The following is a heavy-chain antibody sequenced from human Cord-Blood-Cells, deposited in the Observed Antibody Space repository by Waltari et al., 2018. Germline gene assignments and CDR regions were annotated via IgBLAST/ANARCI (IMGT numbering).Heavy chain of an antibody. CDR2: FDPEDGET. CDR3: ATAEGITIFGVVIGRYFQH. CDR1: GYTLTALS. V-gene: IGHV1-24*01. Sequence: QVQLVQSGAEVKKPGASVKVSCKVSGYTLTALSMHWVRQAPGKGLEWMGGFDPEDGETIYAQKFQGRVTMTEDTSTDTAYMELSSLRSEDTAVYYCATAEGITIFGVVIGRYFQHWGQGTLVTVSS. D-gene: IGHD3-3*01. J-gene: IGHJ1*01.